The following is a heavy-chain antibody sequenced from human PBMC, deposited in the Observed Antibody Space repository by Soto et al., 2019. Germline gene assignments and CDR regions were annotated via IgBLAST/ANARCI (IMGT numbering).Heavy chain of an antibody. V-gene: IGHV4-34*01. J-gene: IGHJ6*01. CDR3: ARGRYCSGGSCYWYYYYYGMEV. Sequence: SETLSLTCAVYGGSFSGYYWSWIRHPPGKGLEWIGEINHSGSTNYNPSLKSRVTISVDTSKNQFSLKLSSVTAADTAVYYCARGRYCSGGSCYWYYYYYGMEVWGQGTTVNVSS. D-gene: IGHD2-15*01. CDR1: GGSFSGYY. CDR2: INHSGST.